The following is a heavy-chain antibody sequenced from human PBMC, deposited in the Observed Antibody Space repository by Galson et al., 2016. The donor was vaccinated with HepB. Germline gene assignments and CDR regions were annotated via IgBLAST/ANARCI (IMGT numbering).Heavy chain of an antibody. CDR1: KFIFNGYW. CDR2: INGGGTTT. V-gene: IGHV3-74*01. CDR3: AKGGKSDY. Sequence: SLRLSCAVSKFIFNGYWMQWVRQAPGKGLAWVARINGGGTTTVYGDSVRGRFTISRDNAKNMVYLQMNSLRVEDTAIYYCAKGGKSDYWGQGTQVTVSS. D-gene: IGHD1-26*01. J-gene: IGHJ4*02.